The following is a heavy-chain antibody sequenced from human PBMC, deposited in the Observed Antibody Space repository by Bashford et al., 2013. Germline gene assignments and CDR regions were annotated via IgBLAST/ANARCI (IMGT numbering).Heavy chain of an antibody. CDR2: INPNSGDI. Sequence: ASVKVSCKASGYTFTSYDINWVRQATGQGLEWMGWINPNSGDIKYAQKFQGRVTMTRDTSISTAYMELSRLRSDDTAVYYCARDFYYDHKGAFDPWGQGTLVTVSS. D-gene: IGHD3-22*01. J-gene: IGHJ5*02. CDR3: ARDFYYDHKGAFDP. V-gene: IGHV1-2*02. CDR1: GYTFTSYD.